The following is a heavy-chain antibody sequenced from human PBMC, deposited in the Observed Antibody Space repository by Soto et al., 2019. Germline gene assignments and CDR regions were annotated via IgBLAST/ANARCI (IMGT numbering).Heavy chain of an antibody. CDR2: ISAYNGNP. J-gene: IGHJ5*02. CDR1: GYTFTSYG. Sequence: QVQLVQSGAEVTKPGASVKVSCKASGYTFTSYGISWVRQAPGQGLEWMGWISAYNGNPNYAQKVQCRVTMTADPSTSTAYMELRSLRSDDTAVYYCARSTLYCSGGSCYGHNWFDPWGQGTLVTVSS. V-gene: IGHV1-18*01. D-gene: IGHD2-15*01. CDR3: ARSTLYCSGGSCYGHNWFDP.